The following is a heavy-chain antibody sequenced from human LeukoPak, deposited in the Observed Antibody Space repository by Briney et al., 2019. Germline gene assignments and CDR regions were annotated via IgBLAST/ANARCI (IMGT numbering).Heavy chain of an antibody. CDR1: GFTFSSYA. D-gene: IGHD2-15*01. Sequence: GRSLRLSCAASGFTFSSYAMHWVRQAPGKGLEWVAVISYDGSNKYYADSVKGRCTISRDNSKNTLYLQMNSLRAEDTAVYYCARMVYCSGGSCFVTRSHYYYYYMDVWGKGTTVTVSS. V-gene: IGHV3-30*04. J-gene: IGHJ6*03. CDR2: ISYDGSNK. CDR3: ARMVYCSGGSCFVTRSHYYYYYMDV.